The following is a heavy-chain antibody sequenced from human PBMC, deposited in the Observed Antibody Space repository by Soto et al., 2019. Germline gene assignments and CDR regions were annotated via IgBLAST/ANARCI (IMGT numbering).Heavy chain of an antibody. J-gene: IGHJ6*02. Sequence: GGSLRLSCAASGFTFSSYAMKWVRQAPGKGLEWVSLIGESGTPTYYADTVKGRFTISRDNSGNTLFLEMYSLRAEDTAVYYCARYIPGVRYYGMDVWGQGTTVTVS. CDR2: IGESGTPT. V-gene: IGHV3-23*01. D-gene: IGHD2-2*01. CDR1: GFTFSSYA. CDR3: ARYIPGVRYYGMDV.